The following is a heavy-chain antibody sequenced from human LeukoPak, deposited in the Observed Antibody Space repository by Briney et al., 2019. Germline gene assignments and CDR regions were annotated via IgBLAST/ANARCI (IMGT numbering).Heavy chain of an antibody. CDR2: ISAYNGNT. D-gene: IGHD2-15*01. J-gene: IGHJ6*03. CDR1: GYTFTSYG. CDR3: ARTGALAKYCSGGSCYSHYYYYMDV. Sequence: ASVKVSCKASGYTFTSYGISWVRQAPRQGLEWMGWISAYNGNTNYARKLQGRVTMTTDTSTSTAYMELRSLRSDDTAVYYCARTGALAKYCSGGSCYSHYYYYMDVWGKGTTVTVS. V-gene: IGHV1-18*01.